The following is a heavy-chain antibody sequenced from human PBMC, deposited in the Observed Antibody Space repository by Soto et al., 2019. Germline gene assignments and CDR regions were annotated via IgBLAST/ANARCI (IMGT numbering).Heavy chain of an antibody. D-gene: IGHD2-15*01. Sequence: TLSLTCDVSDYSINSNYYWLWIRQPPGKGLEWIGAIHHSGTTYYTPSLKSRVTISMDASKNHFSLKLTSMTATDTAMYYCASGLYGGNFDYWGQGTPVTVSS. J-gene: IGHJ4*02. CDR1: DYSINSNYY. CDR2: IHHSGTT. CDR3: ASGLYGGNFDY. V-gene: IGHV4-38-2*01.